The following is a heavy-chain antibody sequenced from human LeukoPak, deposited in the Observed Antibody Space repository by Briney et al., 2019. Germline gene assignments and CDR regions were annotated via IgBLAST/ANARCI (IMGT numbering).Heavy chain of an antibody. CDR2: LSGSGITT. J-gene: IGHJ4*01. CDR1: GFTFSNSA. D-gene: IGHD6-19*01. V-gene: IGHV3-23*01. CDR3: AKGIYSGGWSYFDY. Sequence: GGSLRLSCAASGFTFSNSAMSWVRQAPGKGLEWVSTLSGSGITTYYADSVTGRFTISRDNSKNTLYLQMNSLRAEDTAVYYCAKGIYSGGWSYFDYWGHGTLVTVSS.